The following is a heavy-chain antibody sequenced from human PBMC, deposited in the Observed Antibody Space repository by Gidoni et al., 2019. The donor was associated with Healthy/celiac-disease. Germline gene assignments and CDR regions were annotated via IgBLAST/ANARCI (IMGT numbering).Heavy chain of an antibody. CDR1: GFTFSNAW. CDR2: IKSKTDGGTT. J-gene: IGHJ4*02. CDR3: TTDPSIAVAGTNY. D-gene: IGHD6-19*01. V-gene: IGHV3-15*01. Sequence: EVQLVESGGGLVKPGGSLRLSCAASGFTFSNAWMSWVRQAPGKGLEWVGRIKSKTDGGTTDYAAPVKGRFTISRDDSKNTLYLQMNSLKTEDTAVYYCTTDPSIAVAGTNYWGQGTLVTVSS.